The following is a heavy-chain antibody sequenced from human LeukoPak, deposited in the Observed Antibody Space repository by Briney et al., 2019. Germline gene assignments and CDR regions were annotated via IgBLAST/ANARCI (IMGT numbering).Heavy chain of an antibody. CDR3: ARDWPTVIADY. CDR1: GYTFTSHG. D-gene: IGHD4-11*01. J-gene: IGHJ4*02. CDR2: ISASNGDT. Sequence: GASVKVSCKTSGYTFTSHGISWVRQAPGQGLEWMGWISASNGDTKYAQRMQGRLTMTTDTSTSTAYMELRSLRSDDTAIYYCARDWPTVIADYWGQGTLVTVSS. V-gene: IGHV1-18*01.